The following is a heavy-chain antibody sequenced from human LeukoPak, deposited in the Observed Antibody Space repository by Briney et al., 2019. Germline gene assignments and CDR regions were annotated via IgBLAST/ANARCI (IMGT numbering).Heavy chain of an antibody. Sequence: GGSLRLSCAASGFILKNNAMSWVRQSPGKGLEWGGLEWVSTISSSGGSTYYADSVLGRFLISRDISKNTLYLQMDSLRAEDTAKYFCAKVLRGTYYYFDYWGLGTLVTVSS. CDR1: GFILKNNA. J-gene: IGHJ4*02. V-gene: IGHV3-23*01. D-gene: IGHD1-26*01. CDR3: AKVLRGTYYYFDY. CDR2: ISSSGGST.